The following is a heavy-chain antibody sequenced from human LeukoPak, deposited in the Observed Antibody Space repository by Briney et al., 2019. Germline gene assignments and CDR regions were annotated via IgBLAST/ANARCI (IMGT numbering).Heavy chain of an antibody. V-gene: IGHV3-30-3*01. Sequence: PGRSLRLSCAASGFTFSSYAMHWVRQAPGKGLEWVAVISYDGSNKYYADSVKGRFTISRDNAKNSLYLQMNSLRAEDTAVYYCARERGWEHSYFDYWGQGTLVTVSS. CDR2: ISYDGSNK. CDR1: GFTFSSYA. D-gene: IGHD1-26*01. CDR3: ARERGWEHSYFDY. J-gene: IGHJ4*02.